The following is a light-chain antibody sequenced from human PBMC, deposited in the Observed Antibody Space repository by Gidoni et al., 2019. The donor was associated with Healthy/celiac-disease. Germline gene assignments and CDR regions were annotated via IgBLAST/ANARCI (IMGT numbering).Light chain of an antibody. CDR1: QSVSSY. CDR2: DAS. V-gene: IGKV3-11*01. J-gene: IGKJ2*02. Sequence: EIVLTQSPATLSLSPGERATLSCRASQSVSSYLAWYQQKPGQAPRLLIYDASNRATGIPARFSGSGSGTDFTLTISSLEPEDFAVYYCQQRSNWPPRCTFXQGTKLEIK. CDR3: QQRSNWPPRCT.